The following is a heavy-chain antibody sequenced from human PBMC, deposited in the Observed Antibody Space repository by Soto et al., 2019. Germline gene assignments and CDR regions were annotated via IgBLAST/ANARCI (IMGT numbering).Heavy chain of an antibody. J-gene: IGHJ4*02. CDR1: GFTFSSYG. CDR3: AKDGETYSSGWYFFDY. D-gene: IGHD6-19*01. V-gene: IGHV3-30*18. CDR2: ISYDGSNK. Sequence: QVQLVESGGGVVQPGRSLRLSCAASGFTFSSYGMHWVRQAPGKGLEWVAVISYDGSNKYYADSVKGRFTISRDNSKNPLYLQMNSLRAEDTAVYYCAKDGETYSSGWYFFDYWGQGTLVTVSS.